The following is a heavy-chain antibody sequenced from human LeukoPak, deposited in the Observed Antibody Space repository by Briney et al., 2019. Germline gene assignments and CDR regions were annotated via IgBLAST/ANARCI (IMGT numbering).Heavy chain of an antibody. V-gene: IGHV4-59*01. J-gene: IGHJ4*02. CDR3: AKVPPQRCPGDNCYPIFEY. CDR2: IRYTGDT. D-gene: IGHD2-15*01. Sequence: SETLSLPCTVSGDSNSSSYWSWIPDSPGKGLECIGYIRYTGDTNYNPSFKSRVTISLDTSKNQFFLNLNSVTTADTAIYYCAKVPPQRCPGDNCYPIFEYWGQGTLVTVSS. CDR1: GDSNSSSY.